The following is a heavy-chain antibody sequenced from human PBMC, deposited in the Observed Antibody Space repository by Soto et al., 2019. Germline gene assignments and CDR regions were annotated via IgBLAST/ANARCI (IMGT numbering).Heavy chain of an antibody. V-gene: IGHV3-21*01. CDR2: ISSSSTYI. J-gene: IGHJ5*02. D-gene: IGHD4-17*01. Sequence: EVQVVESGGGLVKPGGSLRLSCAASGFTFSGYTMNWVRQAPGRGLEWVSSISSSSTYIYYADSVKGRFTISRDNAKNSLYLQMNSLRAEDTAVYYCARDGGRGYGATEGWFDPWGQGTLVTASS. CDR1: GFTFSGYT. CDR3: ARDGGRGYGATEGWFDP.